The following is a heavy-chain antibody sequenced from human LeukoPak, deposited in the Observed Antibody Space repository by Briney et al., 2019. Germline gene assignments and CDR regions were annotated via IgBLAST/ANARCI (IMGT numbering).Heavy chain of an antibody. CDR1: GYTFTGYY. CDR3: ARDHCSSTSCFDYYYGMDV. Sequence: VASVKVSCKASGYTFTGYYMHWVRQAPGQGLEWMGWINPNSGGTNYAQKFQGRVTMTRDTSISTAYMELSRLRSDDTAVYYCARDHCSSTSCFDYYYGMDVWGQGTTVTVSS. D-gene: IGHD2-2*01. V-gene: IGHV1-2*02. CDR2: INPNSGGT. J-gene: IGHJ6*01.